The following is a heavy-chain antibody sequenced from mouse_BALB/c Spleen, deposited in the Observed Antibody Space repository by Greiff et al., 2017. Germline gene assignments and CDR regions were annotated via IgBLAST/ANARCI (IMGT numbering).Heavy chain of an antibody. V-gene: IGHV5-9-3*01. J-gene: IGHJ3*01. CDR3: ARQRDWFAY. CDR1: GFTFSSYA. CDR2: ISSGGSYT. Sequence: EVQVVESGGGLVKPGGSLKLSCAASGFTFSSYAMSWVRQTPEKRLEWVATISSGGSYTYYPDTVKGRFTISRDNAKNTLYLQMSSLKSEDTAMYYCARQRDWFAYWGQGTLVTVSA.